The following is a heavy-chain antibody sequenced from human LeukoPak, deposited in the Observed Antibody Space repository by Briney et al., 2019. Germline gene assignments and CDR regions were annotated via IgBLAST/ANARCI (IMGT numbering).Heavy chain of an antibody. V-gene: IGHV4-38-2*02. D-gene: IGHD3-22*01. CDR3: ARAYYDSSGPWYFDL. CDR1: GYSISSGYY. CDR2: IYHSGST. Sequence: SETLSLTCTVSGYSISSGYYWGWSRQRPGKGLEGIGSIYHSGSTYYNPSLKSRVTISVDTSKNQFSLKLSSVTAADTAVYYCARAYYDSSGPWYFDLWGRGTLVTVSS. J-gene: IGHJ2*01.